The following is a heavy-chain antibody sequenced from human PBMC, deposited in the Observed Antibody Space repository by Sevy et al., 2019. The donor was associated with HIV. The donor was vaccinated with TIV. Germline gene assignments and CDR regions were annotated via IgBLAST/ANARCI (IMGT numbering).Heavy chain of an antibody. CDR1: GFIFSNHG. Sequence: GGCLRLSCAASGFIFSNHGMHWVRQAPGKGLEWVAVISYDGSYKKYGDSVKGRFTISRDNSKNTLYLQMDSLRAEDTAVFYCAKGPFGGNDFASWGQGTLVTVSS. J-gene: IGHJ4*02. CDR3: AKGPFGGNDFAS. CDR2: ISYDGSYK. V-gene: IGHV3-30*18. D-gene: IGHD2-15*01.